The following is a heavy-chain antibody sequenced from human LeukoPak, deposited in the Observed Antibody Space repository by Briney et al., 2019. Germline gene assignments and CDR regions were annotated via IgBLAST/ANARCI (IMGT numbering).Heavy chain of an antibody. CDR1: DGSVSSVGYY. J-gene: IGHJ4*02. D-gene: IGHD5-24*01. Sequence: SETLSLTCTVSDGSVSSVGYYWGWIRQPPGKGLEWIGSIYYSGATYYNPSLASRVTIFVDTSKNQFSLRLSSVTAADTAVYYCARRDQAIDYWGQGTLVTVSS. V-gene: IGHV4-39*01. CDR2: IYYSGAT. CDR3: ARRDQAIDY.